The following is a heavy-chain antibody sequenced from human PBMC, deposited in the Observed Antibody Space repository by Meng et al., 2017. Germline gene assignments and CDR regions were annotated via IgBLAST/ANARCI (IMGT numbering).Heavy chain of an antibody. J-gene: IGHJ4*02. D-gene: IGHD2-2*01. Sequence: QVQLARSGSEVKKPGSWVMVSCKASGGTFSSDAISLVRQAPGQGLEWMGGIIPIFGTANYAQKFQGRVTITADKSTSTAYMGLSSLRSEDTAVYYCARVGTTDAFWGQGTLVTVSS. CDR1: GGTFSSDA. CDR2: IIPIFGTA. V-gene: IGHV1-69*06. CDR3: ARVGTTDAF.